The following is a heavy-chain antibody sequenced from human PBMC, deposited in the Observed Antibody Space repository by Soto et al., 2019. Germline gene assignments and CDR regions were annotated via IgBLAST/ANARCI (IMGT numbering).Heavy chain of an antibody. CDR2: ISGTASRT. CDR3: ATSFRYFDN. CDR1: GFTPTTTP. J-gene: IGHJ4*02. D-gene: IGHD3-9*01. Sequence: PGGSLRLSCAGSGFTPTTTPLSWVRQPPGKGLEWVTTISGTASRTYYVDSVKGRFFISRDNSKNTVTLQMNNLTVDDTAVYYCATSFRYFDNSGQGTCVTVYS. V-gene: IGHV3-23*01.